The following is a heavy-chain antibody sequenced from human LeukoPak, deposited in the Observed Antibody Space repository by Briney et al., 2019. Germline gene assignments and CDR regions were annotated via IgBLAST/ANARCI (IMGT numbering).Heavy chain of an antibody. CDR3: ARYNYDFWSGYSKWFDP. CDR1: GGSISGYY. V-gene: IGHV4-59*01. Sequence: SETLSLTCTVSGGSISGYYWSWIRQPPGKGLEYLGYIYYSGSTNYNPSLTSRVTISVDTSKNQFSLKLSSVTAADTAVYYCARYNYDFWSGYSKWFDPWGQGTLVTVSS. CDR2: IYYSGST. D-gene: IGHD3-3*01. J-gene: IGHJ5*02.